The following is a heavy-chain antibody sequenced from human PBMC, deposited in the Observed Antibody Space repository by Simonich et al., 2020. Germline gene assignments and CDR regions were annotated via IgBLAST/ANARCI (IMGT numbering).Heavy chain of an antibody. CDR2: INPVNYDT. CDR3: ARQLNDFDI. V-gene: IGHV5-51*01. Sequence: EVQLVQSGAEVKKPGESLKISCKGSGYSFTSYWIGWVRQMPGKGLDWMGLINPVNYDTRYIPSFHGQVTISADKSISTAYLQWSSLKASDTAMYYCARQLNDFDIWGQGTLVTVSS. J-gene: IGHJ3*02. D-gene: IGHD1-1*01. CDR1: GYSFTSYW.